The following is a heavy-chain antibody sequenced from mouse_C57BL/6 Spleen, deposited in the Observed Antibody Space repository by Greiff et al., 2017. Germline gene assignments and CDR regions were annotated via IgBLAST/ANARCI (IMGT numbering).Heavy chain of an antibody. CDR1: GFTFSSYG. V-gene: IGHV5-6*02. J-gene: IGHJ2*01. Sequence: EVKLEESGGDLVKPGGSLKLSCAASGFTFSSYGMSWFRPTPDKRLEWVATISSGGSYTYYPDSVKGRFTISRDNSKNTLYLQSSSLKSDDTAMYYCARHGDYYFDDWGQGTTLTVSA. CDR3: ARHGDYYFDD. CDR2: ISSGGSYT.